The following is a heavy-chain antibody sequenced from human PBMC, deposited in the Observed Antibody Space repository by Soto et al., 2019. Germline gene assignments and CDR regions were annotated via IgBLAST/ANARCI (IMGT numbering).Heavy chain of an antibody. CDR3: AREGSPVTTSNWFDP. J-gene: IGHJ5*02. CDR2: IYYSGST. Sequence: SVTLSLTCTVSGDSISSYYWSWLRQPPGKGLEWIGYIYYSGSTNYNPSLKSRVTISVDTSKNQFSLKLSSVTAADTAVYYCAREGSPVTTSNWFDPWGQGTLVTVSS. V-gene: IGHV4-59*01. CDR1: GDSISSYY. D-gene: IGHD4-17*01.